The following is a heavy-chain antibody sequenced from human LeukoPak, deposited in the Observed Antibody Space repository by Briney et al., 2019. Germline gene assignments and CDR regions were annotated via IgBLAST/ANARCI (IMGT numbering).Heavy chain of an antibody. CDR1: GGSISSSSYY. V-gene: IGHV4-39*01. D-gene: IGHD3-22*01. CDR2: IYYGGST. J-gene: IGHJ4*02. Sequence: ASETLSLTCTVSGGSISSSSYYWGWIRQPPGKGLEWIGSIYYGGSTYYNPSLKSRVTISVDTSKNQFSLKLSSVTAADTAVYYCARRCHDRSGYHYFDYWGQGTLVTVSS. CDR3: ARRCHDRSGYHYFDY.